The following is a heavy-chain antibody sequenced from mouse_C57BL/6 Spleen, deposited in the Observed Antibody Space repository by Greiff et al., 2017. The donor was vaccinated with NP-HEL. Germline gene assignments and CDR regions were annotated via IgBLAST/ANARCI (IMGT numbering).Heavy chain of an antibody. CDR1: GFNIKDDY. J-gene: IGHJ2*01. CDR3: TPCGNYGY. CDR2: IDPENGDT. V-gene: IGHV14-4*01. Sequence: VQLQQSGAELVRPGASVKLSCTASGFNIKDDYMHWVKQRPEQGLEWIGWIDPENGDTEYASKFQGKATITANTSSNTAYLQLSSLTSDDTAVYYCTPCGNYGYWGQGTTLTVSS. D-gene: IGHD2-1*01.